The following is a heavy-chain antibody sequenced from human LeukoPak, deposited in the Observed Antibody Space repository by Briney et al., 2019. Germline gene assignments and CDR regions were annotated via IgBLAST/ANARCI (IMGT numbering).Heavy chain of an antibody. V-gene: IGHV4-34*01. D-gene: IGHD5-24*01. J-gene: IGHJ5*02. CDR1: GGSCDDYY. CDR2: IHPSGIF. Sequence: SETLSLTCAVSGGSCDDYYCSWIRQPPGKGLEWIGEIHPSGIFYYNSSLVSRVSISIDMSKGQFSLRLTSVTAADTAFYYCARGRDRSKAGDRWGQGSLVTVSS. CDR3: ARGRDRSKAGDR.